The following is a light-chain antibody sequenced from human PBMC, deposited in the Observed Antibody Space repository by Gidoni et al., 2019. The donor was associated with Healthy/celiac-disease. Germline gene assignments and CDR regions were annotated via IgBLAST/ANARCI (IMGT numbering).Light chain of an antibody. CDR1: QSISSY. J-gene: IGKJ2*01. Sequence: DIQMTQSTSSLSASVGDRVTITCRASQSISSYLNWYQQKPGKAPKLLIYAASSLQSGVPSRFSGSGSGTDFTLTISSLQPEYFATYYCQQSYSTPMYTFGQGTKLEIK. CDR3: QQSYSTPMYT. V-gene: IGKV1-39*01. CDR2: AAS.